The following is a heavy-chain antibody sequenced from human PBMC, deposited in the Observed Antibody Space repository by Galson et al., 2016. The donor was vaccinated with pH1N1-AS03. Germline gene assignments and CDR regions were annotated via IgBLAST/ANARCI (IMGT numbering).Heavy chain of an antibody. CDR1: GIPFSSHW. CDR3: TNSLVY. D-gene: IGHD2-8*01. CDR2: INTDGTET. J-gene: IGHJ4*02. V-gene: IGHV3-74*01. Sequence: SLRLSCAASGIPFSSHWMHWIRQVPGKGLVWVSQINTDGTETIYADSVKGRFTISKHNAKNTLYLQMDNLRAEDTVMYYCTNSLVYWGQGTLVTVSS.